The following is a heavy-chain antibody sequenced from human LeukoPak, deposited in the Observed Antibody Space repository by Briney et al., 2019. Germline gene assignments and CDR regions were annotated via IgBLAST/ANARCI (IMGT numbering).Heavy chain of an antibody. D-gene: IGHD5-24*01. J-gene: IGHJ4*02. CDR2: ISSSDSTI. CDR3: ARTIEMATISYFDY. Sequence: PGGSLRLSCAASGFTFSSYEMNWVRQAPGKGLEWVSYISSSDSTIYYADSMKGRFTISRDNAKNSLYLQMNSLRAGDTAVYYCARTIEMATISYFDYWGQGTLVTVSS. CDR1: GFTFSSYE. V-gene: IGHV3-48*03.